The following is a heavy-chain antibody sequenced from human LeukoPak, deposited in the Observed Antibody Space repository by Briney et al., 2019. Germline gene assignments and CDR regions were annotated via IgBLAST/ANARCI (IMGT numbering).Heavy chain of an antibody. CDR2: ISGSGDNT. Sequence: GTLRLSCSASGFTFSSYAMSWVRQAPGKGLGWVSGISGSGDNTYYADSVKGRFTISRDNSKNTLYLQMNSLRADDTAVYYCAKGGLVHRFDPWGQGTLVTVSS. CDR3: AKGGLVHRFDP. J-gene: IGHJ5*02. CDR1: GFTFSSYA. V-gene: IGHV3-23*01.